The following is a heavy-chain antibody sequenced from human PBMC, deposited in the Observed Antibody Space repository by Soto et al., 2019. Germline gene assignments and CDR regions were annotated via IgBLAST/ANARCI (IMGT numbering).Heavy chain of an antibody. CDR3: ARQASGWYIIPFDP. CDR1: GGSISSYY. D-gene: IGHD6-19*01. Sequence: PSETLSLTCTVSGGSISSYYWSWIRQPPGKGLEWIGYIYYSGSTNYNPSLKSRVTISVDTSKNQFSLKLSSVTAADTAVYYCARQASGWYIIPFDPWGQGTLVTVSS. V-gene: IGHV4-59*08. CDR2: IYYSGST. J-gene: IGHJ5*02.